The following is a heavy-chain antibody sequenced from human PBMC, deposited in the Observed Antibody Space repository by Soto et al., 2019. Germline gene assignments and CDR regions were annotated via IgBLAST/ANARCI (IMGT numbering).Heavy chain of an antibody. D-gene: IGHD2-21*02. Sequence: TXVNPTQTRTLTCTFSGFSLSTSGMFVSWIRQPPGKALEWLALIDWDDDKYYSTSLKTRLTISKDTSKNQVVLTMTNMDPVDTATYYCARIRGDYTDFDAFDIWGQGTMVTVSS. V-gene: IGHV2-70*01. CDR1: GFSLSTSGMF. CDR2: IDWDDDK. CDR3: ARIRGDYTDFDAFDI. J-gene: IGHJ3*02.